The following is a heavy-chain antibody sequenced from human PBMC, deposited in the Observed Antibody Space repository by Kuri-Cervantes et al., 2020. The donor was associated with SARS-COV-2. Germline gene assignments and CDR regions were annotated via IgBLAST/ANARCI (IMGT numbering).Heavy chain of an antibody. CDR3: ARGGEMRLRKTGTVIDY. CDR2: IYYSGST. CDR1: GYSISSGDYY. D-gene: IGHD1-1*01. V-gene: IGHV4-30-4*08. J-gene: IGHJ4*02. Sequence: SETLSLTCTVSGYSISSGDYYWSWIRQPPGKGLEWIGYIYYSGSTYYNPSLKSRVTISVDTSKNQFSLKLSSVTAADTAVYYRARGGEMRLRKTGTVIDYWGQGILVTVSS.